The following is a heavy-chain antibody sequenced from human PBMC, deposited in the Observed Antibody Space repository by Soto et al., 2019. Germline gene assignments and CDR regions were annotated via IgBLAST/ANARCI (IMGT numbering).Heavy chain of an antibody. CDR1: GGSFSGYY. V-gene: IGHV4-34*01. CDR2: INHSGST. Sequence: SETLSLTCAVYGGSFSGYYWSWIRQPPGKGLEWIGEINHSGSTNYNPSLKSRVTISVDTSKNQFSLKLSSVTAADTAVYYCARSLYYYDSSGWAYYGMDVWGQGTTVTVSS. CDR3: ARSLYYYDSSGWAYYGMDV. D-gene: IGHD3-22*01. J-gene: IGHJ6*02.